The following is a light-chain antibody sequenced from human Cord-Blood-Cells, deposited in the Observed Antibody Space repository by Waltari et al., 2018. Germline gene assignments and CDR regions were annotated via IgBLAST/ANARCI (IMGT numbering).Light chain of an antibody. J-gene: IGKJ4*01. Sequence: DIQMTHSPASISALLGDRIKSTCRASQGIGNYLAWCQQKPGKAPKPLIYAASSLQSGVPSKFSGSGSGTDFTLTISSLQPEDFATYYCQQYYSYPLTFGEGTKVEIK. CDR3: QQYYSYPLT. CDR1: QGIGNY. V-gene: IGKV1-16*02. CDR2: AAS.